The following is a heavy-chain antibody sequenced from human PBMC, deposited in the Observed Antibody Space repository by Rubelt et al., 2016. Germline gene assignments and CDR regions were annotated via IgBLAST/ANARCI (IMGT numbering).Heavy chain of an antibody. D-gene: IGHD3-10*01. CDR3: ARHGAGSSPVKI. V-gene: IGHV4-59*08. CDR2: IYYSGST. J-gene: IGHJ3*02. CDR1: GGSISSYY. Sequence: QLQLQESGPGLVKPSETLSLTSTVSGGSISSYYWTWIRQPPGKGLEWIGYIYYSGSTNYSPSLKSRVTISVDTSRNQFSLKLSSVTAADTAVYYCARHGAGSSPVKIWGQGTMVTVSS.